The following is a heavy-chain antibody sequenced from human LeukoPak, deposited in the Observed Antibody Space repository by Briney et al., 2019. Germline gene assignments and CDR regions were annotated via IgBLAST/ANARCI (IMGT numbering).Heavy chain of an antibody. CDR3: ARDGRKTGSSFDY. CDR1: GGSISSTYYY. Sequence: SETLSLTCSVSGGSISSTYYYWGWIRQPPGKGLEWIGSIYFSGNTYYNPSLKSRVTISVDTSKNQFSLKLSSVTAADTAVYYCARDGRKTGSSFDYWGQGTLVTVSS. J-gene: IGHJ4*02. V-gene: IGHV4-39*07. D-gene: IGHD1-1*01. CDR2: IYFSGNT.